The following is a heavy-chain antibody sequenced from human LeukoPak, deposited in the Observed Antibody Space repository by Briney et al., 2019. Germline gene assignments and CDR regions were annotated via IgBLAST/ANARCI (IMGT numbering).Heavy chain of an antibody. V-gene: IGHV3-11*04. CDR3: ARDLDGSGSYNWFDP. J-gene: IGHJ5*02. CDR2: ISTSGSTI. Sequence: KPGGSLRLSCAASGFTFSDYYMSWIRQAPGKGLEWVSYISTSGSTIYYADSVKGRFTISRDNAKHSLYLQMNSLRAEDTAVYYCARDLDGSGSYNWFDPWGQGTLVTVSS. D-gene: IGHD3-10*01. CDR1: GFTFSDYY.